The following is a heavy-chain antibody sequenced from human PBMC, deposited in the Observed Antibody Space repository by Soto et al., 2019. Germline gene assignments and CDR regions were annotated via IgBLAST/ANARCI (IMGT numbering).Heavy chain of an antibody. J-gene: IGHJ3*02. D-gene: IGHD2-2*01. CDR1: GYSFTSYW. V-gene: IGHV5-51*01. Sequence: PGESLKISCKGSGYSFTSYWIGWVRQMPGKGLEWMGIIYPGDSDTRYIPSFQGQVTISADKSISTAYLQWSSLKASDTAMYYCARSYCCSTSCYGGDDAFDIWGQGTMVTVSS. CDR2: IYPGDSDT. CDR3: ARSYCCSTSCYGGDDAFDI.